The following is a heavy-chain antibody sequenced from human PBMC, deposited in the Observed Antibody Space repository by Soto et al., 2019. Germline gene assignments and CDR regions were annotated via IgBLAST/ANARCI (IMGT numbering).Heavy chain of an antibody. Sequence: QVQLQESGPGLVKPSETLSLTCTVSGGSISSYYWSWIRQPPGKGLEWIGYIYYSGSTNYNPSLKSRVTISVDTSKNQFSLKLSSVTAADSAVYYCARLYYDFWSGYYSNYYYGMDVWGQGTTVTVSS. J-gene: IGHJ6*02. CDR3: ARLYYDFWSGYYSNYYYGMDV. CDR2: IYYSGST. D-gene: IGHD3-3*01. V-gene: IGHV4-59*01. CDR1: GGSISSYY.